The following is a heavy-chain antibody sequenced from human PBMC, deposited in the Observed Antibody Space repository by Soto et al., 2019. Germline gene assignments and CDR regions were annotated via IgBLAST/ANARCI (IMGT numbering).Heavy chain of an antibody. Sequence: QVQLVESGGGVVQPGRSLRLSCAASGFTFSSYGMHWVRQAPGKGLEWVAVISYDGSNKYYADSVKGRFTISRDNSKNMLYLQMKSLRAEDTAVYYCAKSEGVVIYYGMDVWGQGTTVTVSS. D-gene: IGHD3-3*01. CDR1: GFTFSSYG. CDR2: ISYDGSNK. J-gene: IGHJ6*02. CDR3: AKSEGVVIYYGMDV. V-gene: IGHV3-30*18.